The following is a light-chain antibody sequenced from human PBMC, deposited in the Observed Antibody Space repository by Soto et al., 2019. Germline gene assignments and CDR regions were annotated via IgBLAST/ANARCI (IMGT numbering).Light chain of an antibody. CDR3: QQYNNWPMWT. CDR2: GAS. Sequence: EIVLTQSPGTLSLSPGKRATISCRASQSITRNLAWYQQSPGQAPRLLIYGASTRATGIPARFSGSGSGTEFTLTINSLQSEDFAVYYCQQYNNWPMWTFGQGTKVDIK. J-gene: IGKJ1*01. V-gene: IGKV3-15*01. CDR1: QSITRN.